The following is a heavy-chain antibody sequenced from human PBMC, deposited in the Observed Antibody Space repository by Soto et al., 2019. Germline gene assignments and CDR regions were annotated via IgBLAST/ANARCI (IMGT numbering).Heavy chain of an antibody. J-gene: IGHJ4*02. Sequence: EESLTISCQVSGYRFATFGITWVRQMPGKGLEWMGKIDPTDSHTKYSPSFQGHVTISTDKSISTVYLQWSSLMAADTSIYYCARVVGTATDYWGQGTMVTVSS. D-gene: IGHD1-26*01. CDR2: IDPTDSHT. CDR3: ARVVGTATDY. CDR1: GYRFATFG. V-gene: IGHV5-10-1*01.